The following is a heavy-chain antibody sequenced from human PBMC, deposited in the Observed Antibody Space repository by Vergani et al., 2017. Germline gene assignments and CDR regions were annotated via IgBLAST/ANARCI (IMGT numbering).Heavy chain of an antibody. CDR1: GFSLNTTGMG. J-gene: IGHJ4*02. Sequence: QITLKESGPTLVKPTQTLTLTCTFSGFSLNTTGMGVGWIRQPPGKALEWLGLIYWNDRKGYRSSLKNRLTFTKDISKNQVVLRMTNMDPVDTATYYCAHSPVDMDTVCFDSWGQGSLVTVAS. CDR3: AHSPVDMDTVCFDS. D-gene: IGHD5-18*01. CDR2: IYWNDRK. V-gene: IGHV2-5*01.